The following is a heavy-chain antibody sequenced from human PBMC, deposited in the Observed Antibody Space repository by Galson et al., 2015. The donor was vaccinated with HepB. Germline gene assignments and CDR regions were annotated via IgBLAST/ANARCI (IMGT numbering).Heavy chain of an antibody. CDR2: ISGYNGNT. J-gene: IGHJ5*02. V-gene: IGHV1-18*04. Sequence: SVKVSCKASGYTFTSYGISWVRQAPGQGLEWMGWISGYNGNTNYAQNLQGRVPMTTDTSASTAYMELRSLRSDDTAVYYCARELYCSSTSCYGRNWFDPWGQGTLVTVSS. CDR1: GYTFTSYG. D-gene: IGHD2-2*01. CDR3: ARELYCSSTSCYGRNWFDP.